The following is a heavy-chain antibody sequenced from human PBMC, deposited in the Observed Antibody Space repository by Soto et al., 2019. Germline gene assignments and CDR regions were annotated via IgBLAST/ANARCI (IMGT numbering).Heavy chain of an antibody. J-gene: IGHJ4*02. V-gene: IGHV1-8*01. D-gene: IGHD5-18*01. CDR2: MNPNSGNT. CDR1: GYTFTSYD. CDR3: ARDKGYSYDDY. Sequence: ASVKVSCKASGYTFTSYDINWVRQATGQGLEWMGWMNPNSGNTGYAQKFQGRVTMTRDTSTSTVYMELSSLRSEDTAVYYCARDKGYSYDDYWGQGTLVTVSS.